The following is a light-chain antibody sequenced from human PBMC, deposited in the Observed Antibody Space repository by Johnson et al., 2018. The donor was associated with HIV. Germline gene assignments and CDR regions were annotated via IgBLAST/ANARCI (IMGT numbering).Light chain of an antibody. CDR1: SSNIGNNY. Sequence: QSALTQPPSVSAAPGQKVTISCSGSSSNIGNNYVSWYQQLPGTAPKLLIYDNNKRPSGIPDRFSGSKSGTSATLGITGLQTGYEADYYCGTWDSSLSAGYVFGTGTKVTVL. J-gene: IGLJ1*01. CDR3: GTWDSSLSAGYV. CDR2: DNN. V-gene: IGLV1-51*01.